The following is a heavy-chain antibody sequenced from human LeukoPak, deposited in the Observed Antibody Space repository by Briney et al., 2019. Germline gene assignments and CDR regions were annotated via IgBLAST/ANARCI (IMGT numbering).Heavy chain of an antibody. Sequence: PGGSLRLSCAASGFTFSSYWMHWVRQAPGKGLEWVFLISWDGGSTYYADSVKGRFTISRDNSKNSLYLQMNSLRAEDTALYYCAKGTHRNYYDSSGYSWFDPWGQGTLVTVSS. J-gene: IGHJ5*02. V-gene: IGHV3-43D*03. D-gene: IGHD3-22*01. CDR1: GFTFSSYW. CDR2: ISWDGGST. CDR3: AKGTHRNYYDSSGYSWFDP.